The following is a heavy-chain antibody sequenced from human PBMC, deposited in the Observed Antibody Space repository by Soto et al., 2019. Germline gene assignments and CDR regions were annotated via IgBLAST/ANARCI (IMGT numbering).Heavy chain of an antibody. CDR3: ARDRRDGYKRYFEF. Sequence: ETLSLTCTVSGDSVSNTNYFWSWIRQPPGKGLEWIGYVYYTGTTDYNPSFKSRVTMSIDPSKNQFSLKVNSVTAADTAVYFCARDRRDGYKRYFEFWGQGNQVTVSS. J-gene: IGHJ4*02. V-gene: IGHV4-61*01. CDR1: GDSVSNTNYF. D-gene: IGHD5-12*01. CDR2: VYYTGTT.